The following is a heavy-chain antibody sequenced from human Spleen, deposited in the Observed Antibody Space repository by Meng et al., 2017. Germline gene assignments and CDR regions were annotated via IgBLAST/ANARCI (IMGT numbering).Heavy chain of an antibody. V-gene: IGHV3-33*01. D-gene: IGHD2-15*01. CDR1: GFTFSSLG. CDR3: ARDVAGVASY. J-gene: IGHJ4*02. Sequence: VHLLESGGGLVQPGGSLRLSCAASGFTFSSLGMHWVRQAPGKGLEWVAVIWSDGDTKYYADSVKDRFTISRDNSKNTLYLQMDSLRVEDTAVYYCARDVAGVASYWGPGTLVTVSS. CDR2: IWSDGDTK.